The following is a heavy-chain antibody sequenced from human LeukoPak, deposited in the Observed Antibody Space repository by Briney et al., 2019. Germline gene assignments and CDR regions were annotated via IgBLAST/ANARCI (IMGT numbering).Heavy chain of an antibody. CDR3: AGGARITGTSWFDP. J-gene: IGHJ5*02. CDR1: GYTFTSYD. D-gene: IGHD1-7*01. Sequence: ASVTVSCKASGYTFTSYDINWVRQATGQGLEWMGWMNPNSGNTGYAQKFQGRVTMARNTSISTAYMELSSLRSEDTAVYYCAGGARITGTSWFDPWGQGTLVTVSS. CDR2: MNPNSGNT. V-gene: IGHV1-8*01.